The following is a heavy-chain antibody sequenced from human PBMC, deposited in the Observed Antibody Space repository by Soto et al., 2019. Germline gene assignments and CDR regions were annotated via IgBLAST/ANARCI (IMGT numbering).Heavy chain of an antibody. CDR3: ARARAGAATSDY. J-gene: IGHJ4*02. D-gene: IGHD2-15*01. CDR2: IYYSGST. V-gene: IGHV4-31*03. Sequence: PSETLSLTCTVSGGSISSGGYYWSWIRQHPGKGLEWIGYIYYSGSTYYNPSLKSRVTISVDTSKSQFSLKLSSVTAADTAVYYCARARAGAATSDYWGQGTLVTVSS. CDR1: GGSISSGGYY.